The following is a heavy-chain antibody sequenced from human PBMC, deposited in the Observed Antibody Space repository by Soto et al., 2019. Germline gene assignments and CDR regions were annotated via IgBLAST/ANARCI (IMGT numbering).Heavy chain of an antibody. CDR2: IKQDGSET. Sequence: VQLVESGGGLVQPGGSLRLSCEASGLTFSSYWMSWVRQAPGKGLEWVANIKQDGSETFYVDSVKGRFTVSRDNAKNSLFLQMNSLRVEDTAVYYCARDRRPASYLGLGVWGQGTTVTVSS. J-gene: IGHJ6*02. CDR3: ARDRRPASYLGLGV. V-gene: IGHV3-7*05. CDR1: GLTFSSYW. D-gene: IGHD1-26*01.